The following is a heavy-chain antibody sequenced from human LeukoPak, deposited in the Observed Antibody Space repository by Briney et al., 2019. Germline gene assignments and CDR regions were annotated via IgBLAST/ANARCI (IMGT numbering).Heavy chain of an antibody. Sequence: SETLSLSSTAAFSSSSSYYSCCLQHPAERRLELICRINTSGSTNYDPSLKGRFTMSVDTAKNPLSLQLSTLSAEDTAVYYCAREILGQWLVRNGNYYFDYWGQGTLVTVSS. V-gene: IGHV4-4*07. D-gene: IGHD6-19*01. CDR3: AREILGQWLVRNGNYYFDY. CDR2: INTSGST. CDR1: FSSSSSYY. J-gene: IGHJ4*02.